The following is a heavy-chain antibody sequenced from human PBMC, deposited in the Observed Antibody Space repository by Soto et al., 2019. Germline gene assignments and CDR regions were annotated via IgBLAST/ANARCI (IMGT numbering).Heavy chain of an antibody. J-gene: IGHJ6*02. CDR2: IYPGDSDT. D-gene: IGHD2-2*02. V-gene: IGHV5-51*01. CDR1: GYSFTSYW. CDR3: ATRYCSSTSCYNDYYGMDV. Sequence: PGESLKISCKGSGYSFTSYWIGWVRQMPGKGLEWMGIIYPGDSDTRYSPSFQGQVTISADKSISTAYLQWSSLKASDTAMYYCATRYCSSTSCYNDYYGMDVWGQGTTVTVSS.